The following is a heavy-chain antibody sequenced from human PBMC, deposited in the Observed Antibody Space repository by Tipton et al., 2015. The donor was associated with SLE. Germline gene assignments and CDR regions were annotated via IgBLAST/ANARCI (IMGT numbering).Heavy chain of an antibody. V-gene: IGHV4-39*07. CDR3: ARRLRGSYYFDF. CDR1: GGSITTNLHY. CDR2: IFYSGTT. Sequence: TLSLTCIVSGGSITTNLHYWAWIRQPPGTGPEWIGSIFYSGTTYYNPSLASRVIVSIDRSKNQFSLRLTSVTAADTAVYYCARRLRGSYYFDFWGQGSLVTVSS. D-gene: IGHD3-3*01. J-gene: IGHJ4*02.